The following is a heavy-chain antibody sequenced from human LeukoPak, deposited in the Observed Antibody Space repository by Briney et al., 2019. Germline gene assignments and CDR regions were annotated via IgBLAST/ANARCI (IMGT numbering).Heavy chain of an antibody. J-gene: IGHJ6*04. CDR3: ASVPITISPMDV. D-gene: IGHD3-3*01. CDR1: GGSFSGYN. V-gene: IGHV4-34*01. CDR2: INHSGST. Sequence: SETLSLTCAVYGGSFSGYNWSWLRYPQGKGLGRIGEINHSGSTNYNPSLNSRVTISVDTSKNQFSLKLSSVTAADTAVYYCASVPITISPMDVWGKGTTVTVSS.